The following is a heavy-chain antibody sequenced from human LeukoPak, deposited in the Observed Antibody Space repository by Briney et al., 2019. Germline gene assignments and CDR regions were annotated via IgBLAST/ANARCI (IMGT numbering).Heavy chain of an antibody. CDR1: GGSISSSSYY. D-gene: IGHD1-26*01. J-gene: IGHJ4*02. CDR2: IYYSGST. CDR3: ARQLGASLGAAAVDS. Sequence: NSSETLSLTCTVSGGSISSSSYYWGWIRQPPGKGLEWIGSIYYSGSTYYNPSLKSRVTISVDTSNQFSLKLTSVTAADTALYHCARQLGASLGAAAVDSWGQGTLVTVSS. V-gene: IGHV4-39*01.